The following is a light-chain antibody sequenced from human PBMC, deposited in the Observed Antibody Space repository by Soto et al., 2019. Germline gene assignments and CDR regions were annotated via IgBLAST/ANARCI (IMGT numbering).Light chain of an antibody. J-gene: IGKJ1*01. CDR1: QSISSW. CDR3: QQSYSTPRT. Sequence: DIQMTQSPSTLSASVGDRVAITCRASQSISSWLAWYQQKPGKAPKLLIYDASSLESGVPSRFSGSGSGTEFTLTISSLQPDDFATYYCQQSYSTPRTFGQGTMVDIK. V-gene: IGKV1-5*01. CDR2: DAS.